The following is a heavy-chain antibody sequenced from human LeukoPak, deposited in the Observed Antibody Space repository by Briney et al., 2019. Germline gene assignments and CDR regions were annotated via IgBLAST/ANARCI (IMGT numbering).Heavy chain of an antibody. Sequence: PSETLSLTCTVSGGSISSGSYFWNWIRQPAGKGLEWIGRIYPSGSTNYNPSLKSRVTISIDTSKNLFSLQLSSVTAADTAVYYCARHVGSGWYCFDYWGQGTLVTVSS. CDR2: IYPSGST. CDR3: ARHVGSGWYCFDY. V-gene: IGHV4-61*02. CDR1: GGSISSGSYF. J-gene: IGHJ4*02. D-gene: IGHD6-19*01.